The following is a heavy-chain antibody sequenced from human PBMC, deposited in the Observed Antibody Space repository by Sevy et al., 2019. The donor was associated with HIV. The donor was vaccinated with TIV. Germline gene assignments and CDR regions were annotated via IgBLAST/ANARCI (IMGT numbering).Heavy chain of an antibody. J-gene: IGHJ6*02. CDR1: GYTFTSYD. V-gene: IGHV1-8*01. D-gene: IGHD3-9*01. Sequence: ASVKVSCKASGYTFTSYDINWVRQATGQGLEWMGWMNPNSGNTGYAQKFQGRVTMTRNTSISTAYMELSSLRSEETAVYYCARVQAYDILTGYWTFYYYYGMDVWGQGTTVTVSS. CDR2: MNPNSGNT. CDR3: ARVQAYDILTGYWTFYYYYGMDV.